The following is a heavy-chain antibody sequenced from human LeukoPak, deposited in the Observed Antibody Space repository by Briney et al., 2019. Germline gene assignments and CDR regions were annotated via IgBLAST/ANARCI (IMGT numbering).Heavy chain of an antibody. V-gene: IGHV1-69*13. J-gene: IGHJ3*02. CDR3: ARSLGLRWGAFDI. Sequence: SVKVSCKASGGTFSSYAISWVRQAPGQGLEWMGGIIPIFGRTNYAQKFQGRVTLTADESTSTAYMELSSLRSEDTAVYYCARSLGLRWGAFDIWGQGTMVTVSS. CDR2: IIPIFGRT. D-gene: IGHD4-23*01. CDR1: GGTFSSYA.